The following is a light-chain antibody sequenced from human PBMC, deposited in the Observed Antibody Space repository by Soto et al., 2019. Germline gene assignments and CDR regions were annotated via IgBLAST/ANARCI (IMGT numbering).Light chain of an antibody. Sequence: EIVLTQSPATLCLSPWERATLSCRASQSVSRNLAWYQQKPGQAPRLLIYDASNRATGIPARFSGSGSGADFTLTISRLEPEDFAVYYCQQYGSSLITFGQGTRLEIK. CDR2: DAS. J-gene: IGKJ5*01. CDR3: QQYGSSLIT. V-gene: IGKV3-11*01. CDR1: QSVSRN.